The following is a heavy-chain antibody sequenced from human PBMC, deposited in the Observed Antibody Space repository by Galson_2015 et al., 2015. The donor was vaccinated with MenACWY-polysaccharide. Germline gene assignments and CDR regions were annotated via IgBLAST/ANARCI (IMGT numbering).Heavy chain of an antibody. CDR3: ARAIAVAGQRRDFDL. J-gene: IGHJ2*01. V-gene: IGHV4-59*01. Sequence: ETLSLTCTVSGGSISSYYWNWIRQPPGKGLEWVGYINYSGSTSHNPSLKSRVTMSVDTSKNQFSLNLTPVTDADTAVYYCARAIAVAGQRRDFDLWGRGTLVTVSS. CDR1: GGSISSYY. D-gene: IGHD6-19*01. CDR2: INYSGST.